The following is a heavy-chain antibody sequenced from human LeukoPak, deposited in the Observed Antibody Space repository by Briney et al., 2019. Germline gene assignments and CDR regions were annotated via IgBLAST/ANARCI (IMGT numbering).Heavy chain of an antibody. D-gene: IGHD3-22*01. V-gene: IGHV3-64*04. J-gene: IGHJ4*02. CDR2: ISTTGGST. CDR3: ARQIAYYYDSSGYYTTDY. Sequence: GGSLRLSCSASGFTFSNYAMHWVRQSPGKGPEYVSAISTTGGSTYYADSVKGRFTISRDNSKDTLYLQMNSLRAEDTAVYYCARQIAYYYDSSGYYTTDYWGQGTLVTVSS. CDR1: GFTFSNYA.